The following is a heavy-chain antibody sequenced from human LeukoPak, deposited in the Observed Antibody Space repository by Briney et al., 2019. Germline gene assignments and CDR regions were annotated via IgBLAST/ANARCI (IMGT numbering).Heavy chain of an antibody. CDR3: ARGFYGSGSQFDY. D-gene: IGHD3-10*01. CDR2: IFHTGHT. CDR1: GGSISSGDYP. J-gene: IGHJ4*02. Sequence: SETLSLTCAVSGGSISSGDYPWSWIRQPPGKGLEWIGYIFHTGHTSYNPSLKSRVIISVDMSKNHLSLKLSSVSAADTAVYYCARGFYGSGSQFDYWGQGTLVTVSS. V-gene: IGHV4-30-2*01.